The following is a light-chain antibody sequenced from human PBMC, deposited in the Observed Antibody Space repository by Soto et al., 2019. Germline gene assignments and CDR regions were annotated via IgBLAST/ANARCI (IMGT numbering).Light chain of an antibody. CDR1: SSNIGAGY. CDR2: GNS. CDR3: QSYDSSLSGSV. J-gene: IGLJ3*02. Sequence: QSVLTQPPSVSGAPGQRVTISCTGCSSNIGAGYVHWYQQLPGTAPKLLIYGNSNRPSGVPDRFSGSKSGTSASLAITGLQAEDEANYYCQSYDSSLSGSVFGGGTKLTVL. V-gene: IGLV1-40*01.